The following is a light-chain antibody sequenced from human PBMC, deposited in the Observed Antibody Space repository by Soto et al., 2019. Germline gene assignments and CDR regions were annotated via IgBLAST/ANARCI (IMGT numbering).Light chain of an antibody. CDR2: AAS. CDR1: QIVRSN. Sequence: DIQMTQSPSSLSASVGDRVTITCRASQIVRSNLNWYQQKPGKVPELLIYAASTLQPGVPSRFRGSGAGTYFTLTVSSQQPEDSAVYYCQQNLGVHTFGRGTKVEIK. J-gene: IGKJ1*01. V-gene: IGKV1-39*01. CDR3: QQNLGVHT.